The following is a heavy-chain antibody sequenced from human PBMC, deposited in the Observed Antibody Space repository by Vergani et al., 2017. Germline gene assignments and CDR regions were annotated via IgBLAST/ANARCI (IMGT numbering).Heavy chain of an antibody. Sequence: QVQLQESGPGLVKPSETLSLTCTVSGGSISSYYWSWIRQPPGKGLEWIGYIYYSGSTNYNPSLKSRVTISVDTSKNQFSLKLSSVTAVDTAVYYCARAMIVVGGRAFDIWGQGTMVTVSS. V-gene: IGHV4-59*08. D-gene: IGHD3-22*01. CDR1: GGSISSYY. CDR2: IYYSGST. CDR3: ARAMIVVGGRAFDI. J-gene: IGHJ3*02.